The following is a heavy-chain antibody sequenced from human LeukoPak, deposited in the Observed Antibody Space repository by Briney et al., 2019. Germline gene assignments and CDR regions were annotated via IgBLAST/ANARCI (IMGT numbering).Heavy chain of an antibody. CDR1: GGSISSSSYY. CDR2: INHSGST. Sequence: PSETLSLTCTVSGGSISSSSYYWGWIRQPPGKGLEWIGEINHSGSTNYNPSLKSRVTISVDTSKNQFSLKLSSVTAADTAVYYCARRALLGATTPFDYWGQGTLVTVSS. D-gene: IGHD1-26*01. J-gene: IGHJ4*02. V-gene: IGHV4-39*07. CDR3: ARRALLGATTPFDY.